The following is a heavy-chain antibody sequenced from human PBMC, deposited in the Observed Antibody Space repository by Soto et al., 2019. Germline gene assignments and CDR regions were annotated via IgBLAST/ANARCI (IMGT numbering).Heavy chain of an antibody. J-gene: IGHJ6*03. D-gene: IGHD3-3*01. Sequence: QVQLQESGPGLVKPSETLSLTCTVSGGSLSRYFWSWIRQPPGKGLEWIGYIYYSGSTNYNPSLKGRVTISGGTSKNPFPLDLGAATAGGPGVYFCAREAVKDDFWSGYYSPYYYYYLGVWGKGTTVTVSS. V-gene: IGHV4-59*01. CDR2: IYYSGST. CDR1: GGSLSRYF. CDR3: AREAVKDDFWSGYYSPYYYYYLGV.